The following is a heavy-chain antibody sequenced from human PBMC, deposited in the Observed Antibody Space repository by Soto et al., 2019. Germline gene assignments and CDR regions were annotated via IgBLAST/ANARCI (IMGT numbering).Heavy chain of an antibody. J-gene: IGHJ6*03. CDR1: GFTFSNAW. CDR2: IKSKTDGGTT. V-gene: IGHV3-15*01. D-gene: IGHD1-7*01. CDR3: TTDYRGSISWNYGNYYYMDV. Sequence: GGSLRLSCAASGFTFSNAWMSWVRQAPGKGLEWVGRIKSKTDGGTTDYAAPVKGRFTISRDDSKNTLYLQMNSLKTEDTAVYYCTTDYRGSISWNYGNYYYMDVWGKGTTVTVSS.